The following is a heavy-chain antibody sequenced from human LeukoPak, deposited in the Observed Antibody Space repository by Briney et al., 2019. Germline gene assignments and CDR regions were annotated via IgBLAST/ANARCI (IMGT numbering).Heavy chain of an antibody. V-gene: IGHV3-23*01. CDR3: AKETMTLDL. Sequence: PLGAVSLFRGASGFTFATYAMQCAPHAPGRGREGGSLNSASGGSTYYADSVKGRHTGSRDHLKNTLYLQMNSLRAEDSAVYYCAKETMTLDLWGQGTLVSVS. D-gene: IGHD4-17*01. CDR1: GFTFATYA. CDR2: NSASGGST. J-gene: IGHJ5*02.